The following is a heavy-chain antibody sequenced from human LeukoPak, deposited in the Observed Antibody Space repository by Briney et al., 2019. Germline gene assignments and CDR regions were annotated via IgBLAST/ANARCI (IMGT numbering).Heavy chain of an antibody. Sequence: GVSLRLSCAASGFTFSSYWMHWVRQAPGKGLVWVSRINSDGSSTSYADSVKGRFTISRDNAKNTLYLQMNSLRAEDTAVYYCAKSGERRRPYYFDYWGQGTLVTVSS. J-gene: IGHJ4*02. D-gene: IGHD3-10*01. V-gene: IGHV3-74*01. CDR1: GFTFSSYW. CDR3: AKSGERRRPYYFDY. CDR2: INSDGSST.